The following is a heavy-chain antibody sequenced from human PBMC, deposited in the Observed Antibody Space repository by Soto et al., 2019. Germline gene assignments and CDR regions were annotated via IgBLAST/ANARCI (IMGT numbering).Heavy chain of an antibody. CDR2: INGGSGNT. J-gene: IGHJ4*02. V-gene: IGHV1-3*01. Sequence: ASVKVSCKSSGFTFTSYAIQWLRQAPGQRPQWMGWINGGSGNTKYSQDFQGRVTFTRDTFATTAYLELSSLRSEDTAVYYCARVPPWGNSAGDYYIQHYDSWGQGTPVTVSS. CDR1: GFTFTSYA. D-gene: IGHD3-10*01. CDR3: ARVPPWGNSAGDYYIQHYDS.